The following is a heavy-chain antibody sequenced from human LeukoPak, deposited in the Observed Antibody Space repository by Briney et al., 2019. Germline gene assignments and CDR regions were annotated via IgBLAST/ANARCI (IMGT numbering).Heavy chain of an antibody. Sequence: SETLSLTCSVSGGSIISSNYYWGWIRQPPGKGLEWIGSIYQSGSGSSYYNPSLKSRVTIFGDTAKNQFFLRLSSVTAADTAVYYCASTLRFLPYRRFDYWGQGTLVTVPS. CDR1: GGSIISSNYY. J-gene: IGHJ4*02. V-gene: IGHV4-39*01. D-gene: IGHD3-3*01. CDR3: ASTLRFLPYRRFDY. CDR2: IYQSGSGSS.